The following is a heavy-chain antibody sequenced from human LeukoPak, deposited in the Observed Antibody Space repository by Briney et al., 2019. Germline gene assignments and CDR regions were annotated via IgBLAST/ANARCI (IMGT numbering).Heavy chain of an antibody. CDR1: GGSVSSYY. D-gene: IGHD1-26*01. V-gene: IGHV4-59*02. Sequence: SETLSLTCTVSGGSVSSYYWSWIRQPPGKGLEYIGYIYYIGITNYNPSLKSRVTISVDTSKNQFSLELSSVTAADTAIYYCARESFQAFDIWGQGTLDTVSS. CDR2: IYYIGIT. J-gene: IGHJ3*02. CDR3: ARESFQAFDI.